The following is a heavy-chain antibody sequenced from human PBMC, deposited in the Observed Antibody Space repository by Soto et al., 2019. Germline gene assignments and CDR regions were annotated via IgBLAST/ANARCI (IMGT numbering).Heavy chain of an antibody. V-gene: IGHV1-2*02. Sequence: ASVKVSCKASGYTFTGHYIHWVRQAPEQGPEWMGEIGPESGATRYAQRFQGRVTMTRDMSITTVYMELSRLRSDDTAVYYCARDQPLAVAGSFTSDYYYGMDVWGQGTTVTVSS. CDR1: GYTFTGHY. D-gene: IGHD6-19*01. CDR3: ARDQPLAVAGSFTSDYYYGMDV. CDR2: IGPESGAT. J-gene: IGHJ6*02.